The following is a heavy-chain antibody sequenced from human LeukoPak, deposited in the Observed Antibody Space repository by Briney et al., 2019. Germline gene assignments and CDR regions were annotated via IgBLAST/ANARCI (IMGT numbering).Heavy chain of an antibody. CDR3: AKAGIGVVGYFDY. J-gene: IGHJ4*02. CDR1: GFIVSSNY. CDR2: LYSGGSA. D-gene: IGHD6-19*01. Sequence: GGSLRLSCAASGFIVSSNYMNWVRQAPGKGLEWIAVLYSGGSAYYADSVKGRFTISRDNSKNTLYLQMNSLRDEDTALYYCAKAGIGVVGYFDYWGQGTLVTVSS. V-gene: IGHV3-53*01.